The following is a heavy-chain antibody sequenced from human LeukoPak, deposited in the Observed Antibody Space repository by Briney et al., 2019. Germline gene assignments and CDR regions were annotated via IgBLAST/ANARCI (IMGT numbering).Heavy chain of an antibody. CDR1: GFTFSSYG. J-gene: IGHJ4*02. D-gene: IGHD5-24*01. CDR2: IWYDGSTK. Sequence: GGSLRLSCAASGFTFSSYGMHWVRQAPGKGLEWVAVIWYDGSTKYYADSVKGRFTISRDDSKNTLYLQMNSLRAEDTAVYYCARDFSLQLFDYWGQGTLVTVFS. CDR3: ARDFSLQLFDY. V-gene: IGHV3-33*01.